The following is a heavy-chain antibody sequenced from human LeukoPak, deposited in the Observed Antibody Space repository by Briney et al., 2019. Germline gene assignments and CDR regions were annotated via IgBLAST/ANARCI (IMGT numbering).Heavy chain of an antibody. CDR3: ASVDTAMATDY. CDR1: GGTFSSYA. J-gene: IGHJ4*02. Sequence: EASVKVSCEASGGTFSSYAISWVRQAPGQGLEWMGGIIPIFGTANYAQKFQGRVTITADESTSTAYMELSSLRSEDTAVYYCASVDTAMATDYWGQGTLVTVSS. V-gene: IGHV1-69*13. CDR2: IIPIFGTA. D-gene: IGHD5-18*01.